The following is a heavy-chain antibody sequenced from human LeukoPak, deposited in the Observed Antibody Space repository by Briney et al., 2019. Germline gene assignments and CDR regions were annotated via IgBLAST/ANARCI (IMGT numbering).Heavy chain of an antibody. Sequence: ASVKVSSKASGYTFTGYYMHWVRQAPGQGLEWMGWINPNSGGTNYAQKFQGWVTMTRDTSISTAYMELSSLRSEDTAVYYCAREGGEGSDYWGQGTLVTVSS. CDR1: GYTFTGYY. CDR2: INPNSGGT. CDR3: AREGGEGSDY. V-gene: IGHV1-2*04. D-gene: IGHD3-10*01. J-gene: IGHJ4*02.